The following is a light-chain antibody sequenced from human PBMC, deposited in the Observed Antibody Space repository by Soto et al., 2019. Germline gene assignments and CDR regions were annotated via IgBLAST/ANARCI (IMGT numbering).Light chain of an antibody. CDR3: QQYSNAPNT. CDR1: QSVSSSY. V-gene: IGKV3-20*01. J-gene: IGKJ2*01. Sequence: EIVLTQSPGTLSLSPGDRATLSCRTSQSVSSSYLAWYQQKPGQAPRLLIYGTSSRATGIPDRFSGSGSGTYFTLTINRLEPEDVAVYYCQQYSNAPNTFGQGTKVEIE. CDR2: GTS.